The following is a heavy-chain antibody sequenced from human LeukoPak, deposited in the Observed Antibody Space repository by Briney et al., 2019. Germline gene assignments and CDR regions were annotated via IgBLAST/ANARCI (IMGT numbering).Heavy chain of an antibody. Sequence: PSETLSLTCTVSGGSISSYYWSWIRQPPGKGLEWIGHIYIRGTTDYNPSLKSRVTMSIDTSKNQFSLKLSPVTAADTAVYYCARLENVDWFDPWGQGTLVIVSS. V-gene: IGHV4-4*09. D-gene: IGHD1-1*01. CDR2: IYIRGTT. CDR1: GGSISSYY. J-gene: IGHJ5*02. CDR3: ARLENVDWFDP.